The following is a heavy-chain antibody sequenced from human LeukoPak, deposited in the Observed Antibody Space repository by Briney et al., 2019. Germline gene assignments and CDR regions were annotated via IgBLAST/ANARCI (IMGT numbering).Heavy chain of an antibody. CDR2: PYPWGSA. Sequence: GGSLRLSCAACGFTLNTNDMNWVRQAPGKGLEWVSIPYPWGSAFYTDSVKGRFTVTRDESKNMMFLQKNTPTPDDAAMYYCVRQGGGDNCRWGQGALVTVSS. V-gene: IGHV3-66*02. CDR3: VRQGGGDNCR. CDR1: GFTLNTND. J-gene: IGHJ4*01. D-gene: IGHD4-23*01.